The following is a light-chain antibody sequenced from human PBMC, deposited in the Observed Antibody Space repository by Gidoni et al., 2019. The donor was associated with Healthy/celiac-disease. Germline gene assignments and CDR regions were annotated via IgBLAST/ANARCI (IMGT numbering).Light chain of an antibody. CDR1: QSVRSN. V-gene: IGKV3-15*01. Sequence: EIVLTQSPATLSVSPGKRATLACRASQSVRSNLSWYQQKPGQAPRLLIYGASTRATGTPARFSGSGAVTEFTLTISSLQSEEFSVYYCQQYKNGPGYTFGQGTKLEIK. CDR3: QQYKNGPGYT. J-gene: IGKJ2*01. CDR2: GAS.